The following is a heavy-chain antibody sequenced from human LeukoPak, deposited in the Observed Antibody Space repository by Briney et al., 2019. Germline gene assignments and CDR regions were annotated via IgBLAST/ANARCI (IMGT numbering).Heavy chain of an antibody. CDR3: ARDPDSSGNDY. Sequence: GGSLRLSCAATGFTFGSYWMCWVRQAPGKGLEWVANIKQDGSEKYYVDSVKGRFTISRDNAKNSLYLQMNSLRAEDTAVYYCARDPDSSGNDYWGQGTLVTVSS. J-gene: IGHJ4*02. D-gene: IGHD3-22*01. CDR2: IKQDGSEK. V-gene: IGHV3-7*01. CDR1: GFTFGSYW.